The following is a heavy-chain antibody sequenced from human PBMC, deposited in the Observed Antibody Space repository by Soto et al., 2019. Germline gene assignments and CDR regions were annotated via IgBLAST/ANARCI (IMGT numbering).Heavy chain of an antibody. J-gene: IGHJ6*02. CDR3: ARWSHIAARIYYYGMDV. D-gene: IGHD6-6*01. V-gene: IGHV1-3*01. CDR2: INAGNGKT. Sequence: ASVKVSCKASGYTFTSYAMHWVRQAPGQRLEWMGWINAGNGKTKYSQKIQGRVTINRDTSASTAYMELSSLRSEDTAVYYCARWSHIAARIYYYGMDVWGQGTTVTVSS. CDR1: GYTFTSYA.